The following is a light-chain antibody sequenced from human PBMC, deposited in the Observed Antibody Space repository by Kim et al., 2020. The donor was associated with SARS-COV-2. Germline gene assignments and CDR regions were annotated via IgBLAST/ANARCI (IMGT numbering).Light chain of an antibody. CDR1: QDISTY. CDR3: QQYNHQPYT. CDR2: DAS. J-gene: IGKJ2*01. V-gene: IGKV1-16*02. Sequence: DIQMTQSPSSLSASVGDRVTITCRASQDISTYVAWFQHEAGKAPKSLIFDASSLQSGVPSKFSGSGSGTEFTLTISSLQPEDFATYYCQQYNHQPYTFGQGTKLEI.